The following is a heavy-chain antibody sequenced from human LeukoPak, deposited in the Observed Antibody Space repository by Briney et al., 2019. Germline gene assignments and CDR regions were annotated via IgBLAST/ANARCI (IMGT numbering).Heavy chain of an antibody. V-gene: IGHV4-59*01. D-gene: IGHD1-26*01. Sequence: SETLSLTCTVSGGSISNYYWSWIRQPAGKGLEWIGYIYYSGSTNYNPSLKSRVTISVDTSKNQFSLKLSSVTAADTAVYYCARRSYSNYPDYWGQGILVTVSS. J-gene: IGHJ4*02. CDR2: IYYSGST. CDR1: GGSISNYY. CDR3: ARRSYSNYPDY.